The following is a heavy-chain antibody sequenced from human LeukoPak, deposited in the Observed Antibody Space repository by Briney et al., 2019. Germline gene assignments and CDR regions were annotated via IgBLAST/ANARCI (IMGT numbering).Heavy chain of an antibody. J-gene: IGHJ4*02. CDR1: GFTFSSYG. V-gene: IGHV3-30*02. Sequence: HPGGSLRLSCAASGFTFSSYGMHWVRQAPGKGLEWVAFIRYDGSNKYYADSVKGRFTISRDNSKNTLYLQMNSLRAEDTAVYYCAKDPRYCTNGVCYWATFGVYFDYWGQGTLVTVSS. D-gene: IGHD2-8*01. CDR3: AKDPRYCTNGVCYWATFGVYFDY. CDR2: IRYDGSNK.